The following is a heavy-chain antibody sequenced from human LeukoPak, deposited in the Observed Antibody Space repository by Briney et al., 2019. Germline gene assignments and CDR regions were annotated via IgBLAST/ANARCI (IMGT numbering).Heavy chain of an antibody. D-gene: IGHD5-12*01. CDR3: ARVRRGYCGYGFDYIDI. CDR2: ISYDGSNK. Sequence: GGSLRLSCAASGFTFSSYAMHWVRQAPGKGLEWVAVISYDGSNKYYADSVKGRFTISRDNSKNTLYLQMNSLRAEDTAVYYCARVRRGYCGYGFDYIDIWGQGTMVTVSS. V-gene: IGHV3-30-3*01. CDR1: GFTFSSYA. J-gene: IGHJ3*02.